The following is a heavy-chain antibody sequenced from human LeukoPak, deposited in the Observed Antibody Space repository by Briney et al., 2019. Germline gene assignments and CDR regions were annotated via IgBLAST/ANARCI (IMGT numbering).Heavy chain of an antibody. CDR3: ARDRAGQFDY. D-gene: IGHD3-10*01. V-gene: IGHV1-3*01. CDR1: GYTFTTFP. CDR2: INAGNGAT. J-gene: IGHJ4*02. Sequence: ASVEVSCKASGYTFTTFPMHWVRQAPGQRLEWMGWINAGNGATKYSQKFQGRVTITRDTSASTAYMELSSLTSEDTAVYYCARDRAGQFDYWGQGTLVTVSS.